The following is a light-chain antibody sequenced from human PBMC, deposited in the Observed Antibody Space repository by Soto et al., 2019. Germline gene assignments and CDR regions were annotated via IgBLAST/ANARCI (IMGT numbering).Light chain of an antibody. CDR2: GNS. J-gene: IGLJ2*01. CDR1: SSNIGAGYD. CDR3: QSYDSSLSVVV. V-gene: IGLV1-40*01. Sequence: QSVLTQPPSVSGAPGQRVTISCTGSSSNIGAGYDVHWYQHLPGTAPKLLIYGNSNRPSGVPDRFSGSKSGTSASLAITGLQAEDEADYDCQSYDSSLSVVVFGGGTKLTVL.